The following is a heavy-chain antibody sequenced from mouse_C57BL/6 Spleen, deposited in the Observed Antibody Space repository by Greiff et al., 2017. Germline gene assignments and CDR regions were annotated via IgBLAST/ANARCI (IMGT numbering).Heavy chain of an antibody. CDR2: INPGSGGT. CDR1: GYAFTNYL. V-gene: IGHV1-54*01. D-gene: IGHD1-1*01. Sequence: VKLMESGAELVRPGTSVKVSCKASGYAFTNYLIEWVKQRPGQGLEWIGVINPGSGGTNYNEKFKGKATLTADKSSSTAYMQLSSLTSEDSAVYFCARSITTVVATKYFDVWGTGTTVTVSS. J-gene: IGHJ1*03. CDR3: ARSITTVVATKYFDV.